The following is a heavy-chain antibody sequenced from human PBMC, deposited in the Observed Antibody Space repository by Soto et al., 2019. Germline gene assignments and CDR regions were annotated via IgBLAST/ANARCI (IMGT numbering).Heavy chain of an antibody. CDR2: ISYDGSNK. CDR3: ARDLIPKAAAAPFDY. J-gene: IGHJ4*02. Sequence: GGSLRLSCAASGFTFSSYAMHWVRQAPGKGLEWVAVISYDGSNKYYADSVKGRFTISRDNSKNTLCLQMNSLRAEDTAVYYCARDLIPKAAAAPFDYWGQGTLVTVSS. V-gene: IGHV3-30-3*01. CDR1: GFTFSSYA. D-gene: IGHD6-13*01.